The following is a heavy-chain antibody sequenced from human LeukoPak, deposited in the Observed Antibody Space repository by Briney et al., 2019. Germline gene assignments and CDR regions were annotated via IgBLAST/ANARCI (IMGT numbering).Heavy chain of an antibody. CDR2: ISSSSTYT. J-gene: IGHJ4*02. V-gene: IGHV3-11*06. CDR3: ARRERGSTVTTLFYYFDY. D-gene: IGHD4-11*01. Sequence: PGGSLRLSCAASGFTFSDYYMSWIRQAPGKGLEWVSYISSSSTYTNYADSVKGRFTISRDNAKNSLYLQMNSLRAEDTAVYYCARRERGSTVTTLFYYFDYRGQGTLVTVSS. CDR1: GFTFSDYY.